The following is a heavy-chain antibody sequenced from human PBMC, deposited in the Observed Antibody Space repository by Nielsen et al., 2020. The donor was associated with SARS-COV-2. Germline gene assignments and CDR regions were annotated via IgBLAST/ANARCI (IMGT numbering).Heavy chain of an antibody. Sequence: SETLSLTCTVSGGSIRSYYWTWIRQPPGKGLEWIGYIYYTGSTNYNPSLKSRVTMSVDTSKNQFSLKLRSVTAADTAAYHCARSPNVVVPGATSYYFYYMDVWGKGTTVTVSS. V-gene: IGHV4-59*08. CDR2: IYYTGST. D-gene: IGHD2-2*01. CDR1: GGSIRSYY. J-gene: IGHJ6*03. CDR3: ARSPNVVVPGATSYYFYYMDV.